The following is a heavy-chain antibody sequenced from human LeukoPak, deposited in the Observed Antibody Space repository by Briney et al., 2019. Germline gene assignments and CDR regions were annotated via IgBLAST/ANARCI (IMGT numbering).Heavy chain of an antibody. J-gene: IGHJ4*02. CDR3: VRDSTRYVPDY. V-gene: IGHV3-74*01. Sequence: QPGGSLRLSCAASGFTFSSYAMHWVRQAPGKGPVWVSRVNSDGSSTAYADSVKGRFIISRDNAKGTLYLQMNSLTVEDTAVYYCVRDSTRYVPDYWGQGTLVTVSS. CDR1: GFTFSSYA. CDR2: VNSDGSST. D-gene: IGHD3-9*01.